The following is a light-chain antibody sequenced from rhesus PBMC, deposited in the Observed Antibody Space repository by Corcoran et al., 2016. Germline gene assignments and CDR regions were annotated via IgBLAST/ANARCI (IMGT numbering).Light chain of an antibody. CDR3: HQYDDLPWT. J-gene: IGKJ1*01. CDR2: AAS. CDR1: KGSSSW. Sequence: DIQMTQSPSTQSASEGDKVSITCQASKGSSSWLAWYQQKPGKAPKPLLYAASSLQSGVPSRFSGRGSGTDHALTLTSLPPDDFATYYCHQYDDLPWTFGPGTKVEVK. V-gene: IGKV1-19*01.